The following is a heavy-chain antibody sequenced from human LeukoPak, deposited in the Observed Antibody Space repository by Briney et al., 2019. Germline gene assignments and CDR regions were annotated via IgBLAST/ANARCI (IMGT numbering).Heavy chain of an antibody. V-gene: IGHV4-59*01. CDR1: GGSISSYY. Sequence: SETLSLTCTVSGGSISSYYWSWIRQPPGEGLEWIGYIYYSGSTNYNPSLKSRVTISVDTSKNQFSLKLSSVTAADTAVYYCARVTYYYDSSGYSSWFDPWGQGTLVTVSS. CDR3: ARVTYYYDSSGYSSWFDP. D-gene: IGHD3-22*01. J-gene: IGHJ5*02. CDR2: IYYSGST.